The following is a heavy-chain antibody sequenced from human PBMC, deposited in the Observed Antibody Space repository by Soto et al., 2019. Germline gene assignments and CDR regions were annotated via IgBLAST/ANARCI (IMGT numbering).Heavy chain of an antibody. CDR1: GGSISSSSYY. D-gene: IGHD2-2*01. CDR2: IYYSGST. J-gene: IGHJ6*02. Sequence: QLLESGPGLVKPSETLSLTCTVSGGSISSSSYYWGWIRQPPGKGLEWIGSIYYSGSTYYNPSLKSRVTISVDTSKNQFPLKLSSVTAADTAVYYCARDNRQIVLVPAAIPYYYYYGMDVWGQGTTVTVSS. CDR3: ARDNRQIVLVPAAIPYYYYYGMDV. V-gene: IGHV4-39*02.